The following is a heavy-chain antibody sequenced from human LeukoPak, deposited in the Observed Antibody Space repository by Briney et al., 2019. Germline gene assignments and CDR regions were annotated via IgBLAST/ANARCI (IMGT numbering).Heavy chain of an antibody. CDR1: GDSISGYY. Sequence: SETRSLTCTVSGDSISGYYWSWIRQPPGKGLEWIGYIYYTGTINDNPSLTSRVTISVETSKNQFSLNLTSVTAADTAVYYCARHGGRIQLWLPAAFDIWGQGTMVTVSS. J-gene: IGHJ3*02. D-gene: IGHD5-18*01. V-gene: IGHV4-59*08. CDR3: ARHGGRIQLWLPAAFDI. CDR2: IYYTGTI.